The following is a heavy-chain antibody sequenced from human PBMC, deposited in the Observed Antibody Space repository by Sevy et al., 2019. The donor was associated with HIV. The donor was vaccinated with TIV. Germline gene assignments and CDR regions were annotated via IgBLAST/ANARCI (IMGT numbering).Heavy chain of an antibody. CDR1: GGTFSSYA. V-gene: IGHV1-69*13. D-gene: IGHD6-19*01. Sequence: ASVKVSYKASGGTFSSYAISWVRQAPGQGLEWMGGIIPIFGTANYAQKFQGRVTITADESTSTAYMELSSLRSEDTAVYYCASGSGEQWLEEDYWGQGTLVTVSS. CDR2: IIPIFGTA. CDR3: ASGSGEQWLEEDY. J-gene: IGHJ4*02.